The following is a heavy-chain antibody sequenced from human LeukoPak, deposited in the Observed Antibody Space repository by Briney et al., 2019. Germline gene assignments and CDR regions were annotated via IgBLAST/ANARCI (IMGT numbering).Heavy chain of an antibody. Sequence: GVTLRLSCAASGFTYSSFSMNWVRQAPGKGLECVSYIRSTGSYIYYADSLKGRFTISRDNAKKSLYRPMNILRGEDTPVYYCARASSSWSGDLFFFDYWGQGDLVTVSS. CDR3: ARASSSWSGDLFFFDY. D-gene: IGHD6-13*01. V-gene: IGHV3-21*05. CDR2: IRSTGSYI. J-gene: IGHJ4*02. CDR1: GFTYSSFS.